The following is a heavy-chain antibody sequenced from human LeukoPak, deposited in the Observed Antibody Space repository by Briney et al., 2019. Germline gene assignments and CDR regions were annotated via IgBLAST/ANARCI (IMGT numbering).Heavy chain of an antibody. J-gene: IGHJ4*02. V-gene: IGHV3-33*06. CDR2: VWYDGSNK. CDR1: GFTFSSYG. CDR3: AKDYGGNYFDY. D-gene: IGHD4-23*01. Sequence: PGRSLRLSCAASGFTFSSYGMHSVRHAPPKGLEWGAVVWYDGSNKYYADSVKGRFTISRDNSKNTLYLQMNSLRAEDTAVYYCAKDYGGNYFDYWGQGTLVTVSS.